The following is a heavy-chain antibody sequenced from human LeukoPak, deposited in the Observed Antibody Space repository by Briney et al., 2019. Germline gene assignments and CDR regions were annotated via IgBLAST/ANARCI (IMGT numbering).Heavy chain of an antibody. CDR1: SYSISSGYY. CDR3: ARTGYNHNIDY. V-gene: IGHV4-38-2*02. J-gene: IGHJ4*02. D-gene: IGHD5-24*01. Sequence: SETLSLTCTVSSYSISSGYYWGWIRQPPGKGLEWIGSIYHSGSTYYNPSLKSRVTISVDTSKNQFSLKLSSVTAADTAVYYCARTGYNHNIDYWGQGTLVTVSS. CDR2: IYHSGST.